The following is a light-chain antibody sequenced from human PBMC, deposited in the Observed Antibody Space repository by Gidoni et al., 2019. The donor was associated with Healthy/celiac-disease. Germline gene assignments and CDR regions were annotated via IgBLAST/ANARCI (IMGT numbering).Light chain of an antibody. Sequence: EIVLKQSPGTLPLSPGERATLSCRASQSVSSSYLAWYQQKPGQAPRLLIYGASSRATGIPDRFSGSGSGTDFTLTISRLEPEDFAVYYCQQYGSSPPITFXQXTRLEIK. CDR1: QSVSSSY. CDR3: QQYGSSPPIT. V-gene: IGKV3-20*01. J-gene: IGKJ5*01. CDR2: GAS.